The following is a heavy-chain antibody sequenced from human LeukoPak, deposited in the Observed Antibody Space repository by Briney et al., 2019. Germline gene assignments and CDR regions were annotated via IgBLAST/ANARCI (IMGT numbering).Heavy chain of an antibody. CDR3: ARDSGMTTVTHGFDY. D-gene: IGHD4-17*01. Sequence: PSETLSLTCSVSGGSISSYYWSWIRQPPGKGLEWIGYIYYSGSTNYNPSLKSRVTISVDTSKNQFSLKLSSVTAADTAVYYCARDSGMTTVTHGFDYWGQGTLVTVSS. CDR1: GGSISSYY. V-gene: IGHV4-59*01. J-gene: IGHJ4*02. CDR2: IYYSGST.